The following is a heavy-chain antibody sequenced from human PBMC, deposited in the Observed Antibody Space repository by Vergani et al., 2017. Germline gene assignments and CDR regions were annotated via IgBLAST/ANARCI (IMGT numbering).Heavy chain of an antibody. Sequence: QVQLVESGGGEVQPGRSLRLSCSAAGFPFSDYSVHWVRQDPGKGLEWVSVISYDGNKKNYADSVKGRFTISRDNSKNTLYLEMNALRAEDTDVYYCARDFLTRVTTLDYYYMGVWGKGTTVTVSS. J-gene: IGHJ6*03. D-gene: IGHD1-1*01. CDR3: ARDFLTRVTTLDYYYMGV. CDR2: ISYDGNKK. CDR1: GFPFSDYS. V-gene: IGHV3-30*03.